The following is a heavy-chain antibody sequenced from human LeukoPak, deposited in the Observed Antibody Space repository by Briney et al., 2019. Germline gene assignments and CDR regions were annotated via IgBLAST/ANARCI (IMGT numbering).Heavy chain of an antibody. D-gene: IGHD3-22*01. V-gene: IGHV3-48*03. CDR3: ARGPQAIYYDSSGYYYY. J-gene: IGHJ4*02. CDR2: ISSSGSTI. Sequence: AGGSLRLSCAASGFTFSSYEMNWVRQAPGKGLEWVSYISSSGSTIYYADSVKGRFTISRDNAKNSLYLRMNSLRAEDTAVYYCARGPQAIYYDSSGYYYYWGQGTLVTVSS. CDR1: GFTFSSYE.